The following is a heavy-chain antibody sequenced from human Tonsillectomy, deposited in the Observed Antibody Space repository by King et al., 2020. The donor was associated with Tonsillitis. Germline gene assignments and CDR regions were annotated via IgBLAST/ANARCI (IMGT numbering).Heavy chain of an antibody. Sequence: QLVQSGAEVKKPGSSVKVSCKASGGTFSSYAISWVRQAPGQGLEWMGRIIPILGIANYAQKFQGRVTITADKSTSTAYMELSSLSSEDTAVYYCARVTTYYYDSSGYYDNWYFDLWGRGTLVTVSS. V-gene: IGHV1-69*09. D-gene: IGHD3-22*01. CDR3: ARVTTYYYDSSGYYDNWYFDL. CDR2: IIPILGIA. J-gene: IGHJ2*01. CDR1: GGTFSSYA.